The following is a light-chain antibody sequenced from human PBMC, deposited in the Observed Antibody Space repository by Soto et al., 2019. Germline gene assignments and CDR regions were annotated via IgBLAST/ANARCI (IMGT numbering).Light chain of an antibody. V-gene: IGKV2-30*01. CDR2: KVS. CDR1: RSLVYSDGNTY. Sequence: DVVMTQSPLSLPVTLGQPASISCRSSRSLVYSDGNTYLNWFQQRPGQSPRRLIYKVSNRDSGVPGRFSGSGSGTEFTLTISSLQSEDFAVYYCQQYNNWPRTFVYGSKVDIK. J-gene: IGKJ1*01. CDR3: QQYNNWPRT.